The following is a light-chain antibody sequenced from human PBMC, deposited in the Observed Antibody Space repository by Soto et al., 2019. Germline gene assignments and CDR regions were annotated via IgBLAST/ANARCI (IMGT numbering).Light chain of an antibody. V-gene: IGKV1-5*03. Sequence: DIQMTQFPSALSASVGDRVTITCRASQSVNIWLAWYQQKPGKAPKLLISEASTVETGVPARFSGSGSGTKFTLTISSLQPDDLATYYCQQYNNFWTFGQGTKVDIK. J-gene: IGKJ1*01. CDR2: EAS. CDR1: QSVNIW. CDR3: QQYNNFWT.